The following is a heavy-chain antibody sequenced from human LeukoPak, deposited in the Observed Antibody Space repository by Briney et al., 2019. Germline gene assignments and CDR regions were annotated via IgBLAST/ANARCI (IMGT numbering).Heavy chain of an antibody. CDR3: AREFGGSYLGY. CDR2: IYYSGST. J-gene: IGHJ4*02. D-gene: IGHD1-26*01. CDR1: GGSISSSSYY. Sequence: SETLSLTCTVSGGSISSSSYYWGWIRQPPGKGLEWIGSIYYSGSTHYNPSLKSRVTISVDTSKNQFSLKLSSVTAADTAVYYCAREFGGSYLGYWGQGTLVTVSS. V-gene: IGHV4-39*07.